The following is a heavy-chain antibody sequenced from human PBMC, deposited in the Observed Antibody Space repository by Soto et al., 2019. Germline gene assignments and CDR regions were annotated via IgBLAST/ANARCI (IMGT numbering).Heavy chain of an antibody. Sequence: SVKVSCKXSGGTFSSYAISWVRQAPGQGLEWMGGIIPIFGTANYAQKFQGRVTITADESTSTAYMELSSLRSEDTAVYYCARDWPYSSSPNWFDPWGQGTLVTVSS. J-gene: IGHJ5*02. CDR3: ARDWPYSSSPNWFDP. CDR1: GGTFSSYA. V-gene: IGHV1-69*13. CDR2: IIPIFGTA. D-gene: IGHD6-13*01.